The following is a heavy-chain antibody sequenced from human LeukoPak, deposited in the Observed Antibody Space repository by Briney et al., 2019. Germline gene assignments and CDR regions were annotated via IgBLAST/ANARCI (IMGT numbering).Heavy chain of an antibody. Sequence: PGGSLRLSREASGLTFSSYGMSWVRQAPGKGLQWVSAITGDGTTTYYADSVKGRFTISRDNSKNMLYLQMSSLRAEDTAVYHCAKMQGYFDYWGQGTLVPVSS. CDR2: ITGDGTTT. J-gene: IGHJ4*02. V-gene: IGHV3-23*01. CDR1: GLTFSSYG. CDR3: AKMQGYFDY.